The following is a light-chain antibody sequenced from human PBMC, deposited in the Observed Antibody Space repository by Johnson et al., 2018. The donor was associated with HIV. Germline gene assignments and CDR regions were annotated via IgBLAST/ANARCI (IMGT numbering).Light chain of an antibody. J-gene: IGLJ1*01. V-gene: IGLV1-51*02. CDR3: GTWDSSLSALFG. Sequence: QSVLTQPPSVSAAPGQKVTISCSGSSSNIGNNYVSWYQQLPGTAPKLLIYENNKRPSGIPDRFSGSKSGTSATLDITGLQTGDEADYYCGTWDSSLSALFGIVTGTKVTVL. CDR1: SSNIGNNY. CDR2: ENN.